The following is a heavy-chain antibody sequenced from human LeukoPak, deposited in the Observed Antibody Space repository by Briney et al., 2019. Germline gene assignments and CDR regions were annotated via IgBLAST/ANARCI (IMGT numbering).Heavy chain of an antibody. Sequence: PGGSLRLSCAASRFTFSSYAMSWVRQAPGKGLEWVSSISGGGESTYYADSVKGRFTVSRDNSKNTLYLQINSLRGEDTAVYYCAKGKYSSGGVPDYWGQGTLVTVSS. J-gene: IGHJ4*02. D-gene: IGHD6-19*01. CDR3: AKGKYSSGGVPDY. CDR2: ISGGGEST. V-gene: IGHV3-23*01. CDR1: RFTFSSYA.